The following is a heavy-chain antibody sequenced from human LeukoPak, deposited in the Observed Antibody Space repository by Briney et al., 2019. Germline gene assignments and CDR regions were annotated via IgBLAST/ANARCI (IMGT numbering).Heavy chain of an antibody. CDR1: GDSISSSRHY. D-gene: IGHD3/OR15-3a*01. Sequence: SETLSLTCSVSGDSISSSRHYWSWIRQPAGKGLEWVGRIYPSGNTNYNPSLKSRVTISLDTSKNQFSLNLRSVTAADTAVYYCARDGLVTMELDYWGQGTLVTVSS. J-gene: IGHJ4*02. V-gene: IGHV4-61*02. CDR3: ARDGLVTMELDY. CDR2: IYPSGNT.